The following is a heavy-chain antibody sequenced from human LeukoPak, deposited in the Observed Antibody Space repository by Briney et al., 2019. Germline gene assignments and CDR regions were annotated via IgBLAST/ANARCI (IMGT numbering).Heavy chain of an antibody. CDR1: GCIFNSYA. V-gene: IGHV3-23*01. CDR2: ISGGGLST. CDR3: AKGRYDILTSYYGLIDY. D-gene: IGHD3-9*01. Sequence: PGGSLRLSCGASGCIFNSYARRWGRQARGKGVEWVSAISGGGLSTYYADSVKGGFTISRENSKNTVYLQMNRQRAEDTGVYYCAKGRYDILTSYYGLIDYWGQGTLVTVSS. J-gene: IGHJ4*02.